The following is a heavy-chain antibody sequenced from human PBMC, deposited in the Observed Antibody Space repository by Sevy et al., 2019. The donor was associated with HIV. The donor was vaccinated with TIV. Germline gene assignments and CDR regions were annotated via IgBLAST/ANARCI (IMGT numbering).Heavy chain of an antibody. V-gene: IGHV3-30*09. Sequence: GGSLRLSCAASGFSISPYAFHWVRQAPGKGLEWVALMSYDESTKYYADPAKGRFAISKDNSKNTLYLQMNSLGIEDTAIYYCARDAGYSTGWYAGYWGQGTLVTVSS. CDR2: MSYDESTK. CDR3: ARDAGYSTGWYAGY. D-gene: IGHD6-19*01. J-gene: IGHJ4*02. CDR1: GFSISPYA.